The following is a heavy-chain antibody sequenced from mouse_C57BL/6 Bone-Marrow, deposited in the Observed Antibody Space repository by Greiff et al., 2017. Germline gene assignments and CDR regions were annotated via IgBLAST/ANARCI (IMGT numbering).Heavy chain of an antibody. CDR1: GYTFTSYW. D-gene: IGHD2-4*01. CDR2: IDPSNSYT. J-gene: IGHJ2*01. V-gene: IGHV1-69*01. Sequence: VQLQQPGAELVMPGASVKLSCKASGYTFTSYWMHWVKQRPGQGLEWIGEIDPSNSYTNYNQKFKGKSTLTVDKSSSTAYMQLSSLTSEDAAVYYCARTPRLRRSYWGRGTTLTVSS. CDR3: ARTPRLRRSY.